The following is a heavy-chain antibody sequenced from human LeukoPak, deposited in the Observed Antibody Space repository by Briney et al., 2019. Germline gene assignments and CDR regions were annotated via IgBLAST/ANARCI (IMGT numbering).Heavy chain of an antibody. CDR1: GFTFSSYG. CDR2: IWYDGSNK. Sequence: GRSLRLSCAASGFTFSSYGMHWVRQAPGEGLEWVAVIWYDGSNKYYVDSVKGRFTISRDNSKNTLYLQMNSLRAEDTAVYYCAKEEPPVEMATVPGKGFDYWGQGTLVTVSS. CDR3: AKEEPPVEMATVPGKGFDY. J-gene: IGHJ4*02. D-gene: IGHD5-24*01. V-gene: IGHV3-33*06.